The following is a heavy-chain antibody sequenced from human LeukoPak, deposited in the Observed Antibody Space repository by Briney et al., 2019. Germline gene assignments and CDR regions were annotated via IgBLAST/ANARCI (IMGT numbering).Heavy chain of an antibody. J-gene: IGHJ5*02. CDR1: GGSFGGDY. CDR2: INHSGST. D-gene: IGHD3-3*01. CDR3: AKHLRRRFFSKTLGFDP. Sequence: SETLSLTCAVYGGSFGGDYWSWIRQAPGKGLEWVGEINHSGSTNYNPSLKSRVTISLDSSKNQFSLRLSSVTAADTAVYYCAKHLRRRFFSKTLGFDPWGQGTLVTVSS. V-gene: IGHV4-34*01.